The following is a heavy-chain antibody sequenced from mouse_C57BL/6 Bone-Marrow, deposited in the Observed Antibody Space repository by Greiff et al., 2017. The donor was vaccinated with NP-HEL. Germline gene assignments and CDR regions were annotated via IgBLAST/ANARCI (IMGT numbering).Heavy chain of an antibody. CDR1: GFTFSSYG. Sequence: DVMLVESGGDLVKPGGSLKLSCAASGFTFSSYGMSWVRQTPDKRLEWVATISSGGSYTYYPDSVKGRFTISRDNAKNTLYLQMSSLKSEDTAMYYCARHPVPSYAMDYWGQGTSVTVSS. V-gene: IGHV5-6*02. CDR2: ISSGGSYT. CDR3: ARHPVPSYAMDY. J-gene: IGHJ4*01.